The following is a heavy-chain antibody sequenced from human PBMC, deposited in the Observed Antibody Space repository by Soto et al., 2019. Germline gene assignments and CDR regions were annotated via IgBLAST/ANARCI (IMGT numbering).Heavy chain of an antibody. CDR1: GFTFSTCG. J-gene: IGHJ2*01. V-gene: IGHV3-30*18. D-gene: IGHD5-12*01. Sequence: QVQLVESGGGVVQPGRSLRLSCAASGFTFSTCGMHWVRQAPGKGLEWVALTSYHGNKEYYADSVKGRFTISRDNSNNTLYLQMNSLRAEDTAVYYCAKDMGYSGYEVWYFDLWGRGTLVTVPS. CDR2: TSYHGNKE. CDR3: AKDMGYSGYEVWYFDL.